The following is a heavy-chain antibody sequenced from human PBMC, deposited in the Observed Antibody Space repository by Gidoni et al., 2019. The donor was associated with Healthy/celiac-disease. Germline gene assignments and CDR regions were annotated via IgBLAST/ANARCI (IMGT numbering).Heavy chain of an antibody. CDR3: SRYRGDY. D-gene: IGHD3-10*01. CDR2: IKSKTDGGTT. V-gene: IGHV3-15*01. CDR1: GFTFSNAW. J-gene: IGHJ4*02. Sequence: EVQLVESGGGLVKPGGSLRLSCAASGFTFSNAWMSWVSQAPGKGLEWVGCIKSKTDGGTTDYAAPVKGRFTISRDDSKNTLYLQMNSLKTEDTAVYYCSRYRGDYWGQGTLVTVSS.